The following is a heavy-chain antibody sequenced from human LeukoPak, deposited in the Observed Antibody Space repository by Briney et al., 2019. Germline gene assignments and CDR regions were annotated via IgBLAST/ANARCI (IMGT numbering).Heavy chain of an antibody. CDR2: ISYDGSNK. D-gene: IGHD4-11*01. V-gene: IGHV3-30*04. Sequence: GGSLRLSCAASGVTFSSYAMHWVRQAPGKGLEWVAVISYDGSNKYYADSVKGRFTISRDNSKNTLYLQMNSLRAEDTAVYYCADGYTNYGPPFDYWGQGTLVTLSS. CDR1: GVTFSSYA. CDR3: ADGYTNYGPPFDY. J-gene: IGHJ4*02.